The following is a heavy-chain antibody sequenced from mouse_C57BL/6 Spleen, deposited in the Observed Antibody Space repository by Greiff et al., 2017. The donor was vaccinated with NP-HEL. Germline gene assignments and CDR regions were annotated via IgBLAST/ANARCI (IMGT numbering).Heavy chain of an antibody. CDR3: ARAPYRAWFAY. J-gene: IGHJ3*01. CDR2: ISYDGSN. V-gene: IGHV3-6*01. Sequence: ESGPGLVKPSQSLSLTCSVTGYSITSGYYWNWIRQFPGNKLEWMGYISYDGSNNYNPSLKNRISITRDTSKNQFFLKLNSVTTEDTATYYCARAPYRAWFAYWGQGTLVTVSA. D-gene: IGHD2-10*01. CDR1: GYSITSGYY.